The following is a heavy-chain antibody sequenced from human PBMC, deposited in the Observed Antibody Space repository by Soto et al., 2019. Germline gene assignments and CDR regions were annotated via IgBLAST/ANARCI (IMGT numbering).Heavy chain of an antibody. CDR1: GFTFSSSA. CDR3: AKGRGGLGRYYAFDI. J-gene: IGHJ3*02. V-gene: IGHV3-23*01. CDR2: ISGSGGST. Sequence: GGSLRLSCAASGFTFSSSAMSWVRQAPGKGLEWVSAISGSGGSTYYADSVKGRFTISRDNSKNPLYLQMNSWRPEDTAVYSFAKGRGGLGRYYAFDIWGQGTMVTVSS. D-gene: IGHD2-21*01.